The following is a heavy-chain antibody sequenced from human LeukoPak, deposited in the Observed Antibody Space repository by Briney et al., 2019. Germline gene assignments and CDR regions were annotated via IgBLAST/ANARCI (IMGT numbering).Heavy chain of an antibody. D-gene: IGHD6-6*01. CDR1: GFTFDDYA. V-gene: IGHV3-9*01. Sequence: GRSLRLSCAASGFTFDDYAMHWVRQAPGKGLEWVSGISWSSGTIGCADSVKGRFTISRDNAKNALYLQMNSLRAEDTALYYCAKDKREVAYSSSSGLDYWGQGTLVTVSS. CDR2: ISWSSGTI. CDR3: AKDKREVAYSSSSGLDY. J-gene: IGHJ4*02.